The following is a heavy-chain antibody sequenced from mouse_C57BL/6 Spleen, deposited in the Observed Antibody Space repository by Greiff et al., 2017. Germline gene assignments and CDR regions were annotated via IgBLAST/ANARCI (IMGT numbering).Heavy chain of an antibody. J-gene: IGHJ4*01. CDR2: INPNYGTT. Sequence: EVQLQQSGPELVKPGASVKISCKASGYSFTDYNMNWVKQSNGKSLEWIGVINPNYGTTSYNQKFKGKATLTVDQSSSTASMQLNSLTSEDSAVYYCARGYYYGSSFFMDYWGQGTSVTVSS. CDR1: GYSFTDYN. V-gene: IGHV1-39*01. D-gene: IGHD1-1*01. CDR3: ARGYYYGSSFFMDY.